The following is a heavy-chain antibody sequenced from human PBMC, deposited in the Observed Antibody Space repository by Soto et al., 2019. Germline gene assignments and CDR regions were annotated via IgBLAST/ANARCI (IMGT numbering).Heavy chain of an antibody. J-gene: IGHJ4*02. V-gene: IGHV3-23*01. CDR2: ISGRGGT. CDR1: GFTFATYD. CDR3: AKIPISSTWLDFDY. D-gene: IGHD6-13*01. Sequence: DVQLLEWGGGLVQPGGSLRLSCEASGFTFATYDMSWVRQTPGKGLEWVSGISGRGGTSYADSVKGRFTISRDNSKNTLFLQMNSLRVEDTAVYYCAKIPISSTWLDFDYWGQGTLVTVSS.